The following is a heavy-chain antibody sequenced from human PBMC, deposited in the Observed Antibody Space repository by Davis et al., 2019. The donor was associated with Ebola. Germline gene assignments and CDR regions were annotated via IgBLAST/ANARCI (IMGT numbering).Heavy chain of an antibody. Sequence: PGGSLRLSCAASGFTFSSYGMHWVRQAPGKGLEWVAVISYDGSNKYYADSVKGRFTISRDNSKNTLYLQMNSLRAEDTAVYYCAKDGLVQGERFGEPLDVWGQGTTVTVSS. D-gene: IGHD3-10*01. CDR2: ISYDGSNK. J-gene: IGHJ6*02. CDR3: AKDGLVQGERFGEPLDV. V-gene: IGHV3-30*18. CDR1: GFTFSSYG.